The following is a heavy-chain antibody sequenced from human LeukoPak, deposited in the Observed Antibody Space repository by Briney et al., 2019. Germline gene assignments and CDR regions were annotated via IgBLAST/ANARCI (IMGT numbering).Heavy chain of an antibody. CDR3: ARHIWNADHVGGWFDP. V-gene: IGHV1-69*02. J-gene: IGHJ5*02. CDR2: ISPIGNVA. Sequence: SVTVSFKASGGTFSSLSFSWVRQAPGQGLEWMGRISPIGNVAEYAQKFQGRLTFSADKSTSTVHMELSSLRSVDTAVYFCARHIWNADHVGGWFDPWGQGTLVTVSS. D-gene: IGHD3-3*02. CDR1: GGTFSSLS.